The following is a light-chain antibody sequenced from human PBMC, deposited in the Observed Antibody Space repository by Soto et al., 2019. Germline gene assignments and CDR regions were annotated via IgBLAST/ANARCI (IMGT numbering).Light chain of an antibody. CDR1: QNLRRY. CDR2: GAS. J-gene: IGKJ1*01. Sequence: DIQVTQSPSSLSASIGDRVTITCRAIQNLRRYLNWYQHKTGKAPKVLIYGASSLQSGVPSRFSGSGSGADFTLTITSLQPEDCATYYCQHTYSIPHTFGQWTKVEIK. CDR3: QHTYSIPHT. V-gene: IGKV1-39*01.